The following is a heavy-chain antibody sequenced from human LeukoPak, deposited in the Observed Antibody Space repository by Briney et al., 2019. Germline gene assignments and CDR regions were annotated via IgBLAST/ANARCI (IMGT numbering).Heavy chain of an antibody. Sequence: PSETLSLTCAVYGGSFSGYYWSWIRQPPGKGREGSGEINHSGSTNYNPSLKRRVTISVATSKKQFSLKLSSVPAADTAVYYCARDNLSSYRSSTSCHYCFDYWGPGTLVTVSS. J-gene: IGHJ4*02. CDR3: ARDNLSSYRSSTSCHYCFDY. CDR2: INHSGST. V-gene: IGHV4-34*01. D-gene: IGHD2-2*01. CDR1: GGSFSGYY.